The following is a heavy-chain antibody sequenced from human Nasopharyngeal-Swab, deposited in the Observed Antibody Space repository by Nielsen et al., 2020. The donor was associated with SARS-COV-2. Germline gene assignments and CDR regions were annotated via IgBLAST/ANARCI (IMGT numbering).Heavy chain of an antibody. Sequence: WVRQAPGQGLEWMGRINSNSGDTKYAQKFQGRVTMTRDTSISTADMELSRLRSDDTAVYYCARGKSYGYDYWGQGILVTVSS. J-gene: IGHJ4*02. CDR2: INSNSGDT. D-gene: IGHD5-18*01. V-gene: IGHV1-2*06. CDR3: ARGKSYGYDY.